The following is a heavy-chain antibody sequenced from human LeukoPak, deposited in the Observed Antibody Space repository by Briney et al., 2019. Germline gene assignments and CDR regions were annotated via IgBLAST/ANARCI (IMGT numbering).Heavy chain of an antibody. CDR1: GFTFSTYA. V-gene: IGHV3-23*01. J-gene: IGHJ6*02. Sequence: GGSLRLSCAASGFTFSTYAMSWVRQAPGKGLEWVSAIGGSGGSTFYADSVRGRFTISRDNSKNTLYLQMNSLRAEDTAVYYCAKVWSAMVYYYYYYGMDVWGQGTTVTVSS. CDR3: AKVWSAMVYYYYYYGMDV. CDR2: IGGSGGST. D-gene: IGHD5-18*01.